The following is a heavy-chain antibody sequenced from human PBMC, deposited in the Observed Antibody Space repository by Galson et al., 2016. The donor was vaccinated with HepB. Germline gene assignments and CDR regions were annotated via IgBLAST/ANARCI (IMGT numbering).Heavy chain of an antibody. CDR1: GFIFSSYP. J-gene: IGHJ5*02. V-gene: IGHV3-30*04. Sequence: SLRLSCAASGFIFSSYPMYWIRQIPGKGLEWVALISFDGSNKFYGDSVKGRFTISRDNSENTLNLQMDSLRSEDTALYYCAKDSGSGSYYKWGWFDPWGQGTLVTVSS. D-gene: IGHD3-10*01. CDR2: ISFDGSNK. CDR3: AKDSGSGSYYKWGWFDP.